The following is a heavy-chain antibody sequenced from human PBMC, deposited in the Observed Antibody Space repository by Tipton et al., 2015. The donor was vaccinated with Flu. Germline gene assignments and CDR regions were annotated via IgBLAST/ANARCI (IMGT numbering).Heavy chain of an antibody. V-gene: IGHV4-39*07. CDR2: IYYSGST. CDR1: GGSISSSSYY. CDR3: ARRVVVPAAIYVDY. D-gene: IGHD2-2*01. Sequence: TLSLTCTVSGGSISSSSYYCGWIRQPPGKGLEWIGSIYYSGSTYYNPSLKSRVTISVDTSKNQFSLKLSSVTAADTAVYYCARRVVVPAAIYVDYWGQGTLVTVSS. J-gene: IGHJ4*02.